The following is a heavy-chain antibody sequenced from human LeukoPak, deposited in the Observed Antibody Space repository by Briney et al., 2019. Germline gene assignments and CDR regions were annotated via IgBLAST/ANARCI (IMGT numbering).Heavy chain of an antibody. V-gene: IGHV6-1*01. CDR3: SLARSEYHYGMDV. CDR1: GDSVSSISVA. J-gene: IGHJ6*02. CDR2: TYYRSKWYY. Sequence: SQTLSLTCAISGDSVSSISVAWNWIRQSPSRGLEWLGRTYYRSKWYYEYAISVKSRINISPDTSKNQSSLQLTSVTPEDTAVYYCSLARSEYHYGMDVWGQGTTVTVSS.